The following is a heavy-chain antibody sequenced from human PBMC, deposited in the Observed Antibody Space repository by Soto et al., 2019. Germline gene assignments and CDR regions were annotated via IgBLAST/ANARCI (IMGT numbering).Heavy chain of an antibody. CDR2: IWYDGGKK. CDR1: GFTFSSFA. CDR3: ANDLMFSCIYYVGPFN. Sequence: QVQLVEAGGGVVQPGKSLRLSCAASGFTFSSFAMHWVRQAPGKGLEWVAIIWYDGGKKSYADSVEGRFTVSRDNSRTTLYLQMDSLRAEDTGVYYCANDLMFSCIYYVGPFNWGQGPLVTVSS. D-gene: IGHD3-22*01. J-gene: IGHJ4*02. V-gene: IGHV3-33*03.